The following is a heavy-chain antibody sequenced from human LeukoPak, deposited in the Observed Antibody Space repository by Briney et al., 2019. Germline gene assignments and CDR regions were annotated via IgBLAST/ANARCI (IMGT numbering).Heavy chain of an antibody. V-gene: IGHV3-23*01. CDR1: GFTFISYA. Sequence: GGSLRLSCAASGFTFISYAMSWVRQAPGKGLEWVSGTSGSGGSTYYAGSVKGRFTISRDNSKNTLYLQMNSLRVEDTAVYYCAKNGGSQCYSHLDSWGQGTLVTVSS. CDR2: TSGSGGST. CDR3: AKNGGSQCYSHLDS. J-gene: IGHJ4*02. D-gene: IGHD2-15*01.